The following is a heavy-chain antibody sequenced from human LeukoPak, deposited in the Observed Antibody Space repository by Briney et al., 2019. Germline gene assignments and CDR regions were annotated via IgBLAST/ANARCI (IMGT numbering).Heavy chain of an antibody. V-gene: IGHV4-39*07. Sequence: SETLSLTCTVSGGSISSGTYYWGWIRQPPGKGLEWIGSIYYSGSTYYNPSLKSRVTISVDTSKNQFSLKLSSVTAADTAVYYCARDEEVYYFDYWDQGTLVTVSS. CDR2: IYYSGST. D-gene: IGHD5/OR15-5a*01. J-gene: IGHJ4*02. CDR1: GGSISSGTYY. CDR3: ARDEEVYYFDY.